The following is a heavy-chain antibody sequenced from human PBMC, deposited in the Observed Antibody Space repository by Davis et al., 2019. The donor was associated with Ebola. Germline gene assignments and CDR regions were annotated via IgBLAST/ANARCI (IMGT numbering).Heavy chain of an antibody. D-gene: IGHD3-22*01. CDR2: ISYDGSNK. V-gene: IGHV3-30*18. J-gene: IGHJ4*02. CDR1: GFTFSSYG. CDR3: ANCLTETYYYDSSGYSRPDG. Sequence: GESLKISCAASGFTFSSYGMHWVRQAPGKGLEWVAVISYDGSNKYYADSVKGRFTISRDNSKNTLYLQMNSLRAEDTAVYYCANCLTETYYYDSSGYSRPDGWGQGTLVTVSS.